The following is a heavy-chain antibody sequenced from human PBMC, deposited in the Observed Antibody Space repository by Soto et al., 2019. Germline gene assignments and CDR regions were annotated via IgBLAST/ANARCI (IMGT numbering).Heavy chain of an antibody. Sequence: QVQLVQSGAEVKKPGASVKVSCKASGYTFTSYGISWVRQAPGQGLEWMGWISAYNGNTNYAQKLQGRVTMTTDTSTSTAYMELRSLRSDDTAVYYCARVEHHYSSWYQKDTQRFDYWGQGTLVTVSS. V-gene: IGHV1-18*01. CDR2: ISAYNGNT. CDR3: ARVEHHYSSWYQKDTQRFDY. D-gene: IGHD6-13*01. CDR1: GYTFTSYG. J-gene: IGHJ4*02.